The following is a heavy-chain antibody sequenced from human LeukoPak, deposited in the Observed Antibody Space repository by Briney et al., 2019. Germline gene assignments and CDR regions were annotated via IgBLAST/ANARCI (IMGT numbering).Heavy chain of an antibody. J-gene: IGHJ4*02. D-gene: IGHD3-16*01. CDR2: INEYNGET. V-gene: IGHV1-18*01. CDR1: VYSLITYV. Sequence: GGSVKESFRCSVYSLITYVISSVRQAPAQEGAWVGRINEYNGETNNAQIPKGRDNTTTETSTSTDYMELRNLTSDDTAEYYCAIDVAGTAVDAFTYWGQGTLVTVSS. CDR3: AIDVAGTAVDAFTY.